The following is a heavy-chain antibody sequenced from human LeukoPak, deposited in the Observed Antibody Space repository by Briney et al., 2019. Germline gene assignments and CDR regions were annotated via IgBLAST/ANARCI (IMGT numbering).Heavy chain of an antibody. D-gene: IGHD2-15*01. CDR2: ISAYNGNT. V-gene: IGHV1-18*01. CDR1: GYTFTSYG. Sequence: ASVKVSCKASGYTFTSYGISWVRQAPGQGLEWMGRISAYNGNTNYAQKLQGRVTMTTDTSTSTAYMELRSLRSDDTAVYYCAVWRECSGGSCRYRFDPWGQGTLVTVSS. CDR3: AVWRECSGGSCRYRFDP. J-gene: IGHJ5*02.